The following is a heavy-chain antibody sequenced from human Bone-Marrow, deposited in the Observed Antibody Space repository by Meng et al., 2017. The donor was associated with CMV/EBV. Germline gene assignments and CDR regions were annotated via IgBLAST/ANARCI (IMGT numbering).Heavy chain of an antibody. J-gene: IGHJ6*02. Sequence: GSLRLSCTVSGGSISSSSYYWGWIRQPPGKGLEWIGSIYYSGSTNYNPSLKSRVTISVDTSKNQFSLKLSSVTAADTAVYYCARILIAAAGYYYYYYGMDVWGQGTTVTVSS. D-gene: IGHD6-13*01. CDR2: IYYSGST. V-gene: IGHV4-39*07. CDR1: GGSISSSSYY. CDR3: ARILIAAAGYYYYYYGMDV.